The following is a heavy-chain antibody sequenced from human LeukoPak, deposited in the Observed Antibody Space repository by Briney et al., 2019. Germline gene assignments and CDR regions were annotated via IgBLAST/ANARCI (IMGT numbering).Heavy chain of an antibody. V-gene: IGHV4-39*01. J-gene: IGHJ5*02. Sequence: PSETLSLTCTVSGGSISSSSYYWGWIRQPPGKGLEWIGSIYYSGSTYYNPPLKSRVTISVDTSKNQFSLKLSSVTAADTDVYYCASLRGAMIVVVITWGQGTLVTVSS. D-gene: IGHD3-22*01. CDR2: IYYSGST. CDR1: GGSISSSSYY. CDR3: ASLRGAMIVVVIT.